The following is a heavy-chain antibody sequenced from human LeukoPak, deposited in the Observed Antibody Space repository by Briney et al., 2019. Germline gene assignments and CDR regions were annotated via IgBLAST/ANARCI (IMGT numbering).Heavy chain of an antibody. CDR1: GYSLTELS. J-gene: IGHJ4*02. D-gene: IGHD3-22*01. CDR3: ATSSLSYYYDSSGYSFSFDY. V-gene: IGHV1-24*01. CDR2: FYPEDGET. Sequence: ASVKVSCKVSGYSLTELSMHWVREAPGKGLEWMVGFYPEDGETIYAQKFQGRVTMTEDTSTDTAYMKLSSLRSEDTAVFYCATSSLSYYYDSSGYSFSFDYWGQGTLVTVPS.